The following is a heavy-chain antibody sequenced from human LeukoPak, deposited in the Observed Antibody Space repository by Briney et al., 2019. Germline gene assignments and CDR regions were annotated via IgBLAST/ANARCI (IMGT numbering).Heavy chain of an antibody. CDR3: ARDTRPIAAAGYFDY. D-gene: IGHD6-13*01. Sequence: ASVKVSCKASGYTFTSYYMHWVRQAPGQGLEWMGLINPSGGSTSYAQKFQGRVTMTRDTSTSTVYMELSSLRSEDTAVYYCARDTRPIAAAGYFDYWGQGTLVTVSS. CDR2: INPSGGST. J-gene: IGHJ4*02. CDR1: GYTFTSYY. V-gene: IGHV1-46*01.